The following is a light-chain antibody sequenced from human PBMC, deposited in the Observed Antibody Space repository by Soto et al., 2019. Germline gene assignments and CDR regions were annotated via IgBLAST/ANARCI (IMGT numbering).Light chain of an antibody. V-gene: IGKV3-15*01. J-gene: IGKJ1*01. CDR2: GAS. CDR3: QQYNNWPPRAWT. CDR1: QSVSSN. Sequence: EIVMTQSPATLSVSPGERATLSCRASQSVSSNLAWYQQKPGQAPRLLIYGASTRATGIPARFSGSGSGTEFTLTISSLQSEDFAVYYCQQYNNWPPRAWTLGQGTKGEIK.